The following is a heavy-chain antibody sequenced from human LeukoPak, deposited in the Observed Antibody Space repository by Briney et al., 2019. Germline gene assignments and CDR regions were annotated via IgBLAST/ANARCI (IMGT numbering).Heavy chain of an antibody. D-gene: IGHD3-3*01. CDR3: ARVDKVGYYDFWSGYSRFDY. V-gene: IGHV4-38-2*02. CDR2: IYHSGST. J-gene: IGHJ4*02. CDR1: GYSISSGYY. Sequence: SETLSLTCTVSGYSISSGYYWGWIRQPPGKGLEWIGSIYHSGSTYYNPSLKSRITISVDRSKNQFSLKLSSVTAADTAVYYCARVDKVGYYDFWSGYSRFDYWGQGTLVTVSS.